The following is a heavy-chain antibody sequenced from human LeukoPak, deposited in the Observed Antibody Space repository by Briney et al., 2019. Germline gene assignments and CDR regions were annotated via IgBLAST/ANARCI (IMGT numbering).Heavy chain of an antibody. CDR3: ARAAWAVAGTHAGFDC. D-gene: IGHD6-19*01. Sequence: GGSLRLSCAASGFTFSSYGMHRVRQAPGKGLEWVAVIWYDGSNKYYADSVKGRFTISRDNSKNTLYLQMNSLRAEDTAVYYCARAAWAVAGTHAGFDCWGQGTLVTVSS. V-gene: IGHV3-33*01. CDR1: GFTFSSYG. J-gene: IGHJ4*02. CDR2: IWYDGSNK.